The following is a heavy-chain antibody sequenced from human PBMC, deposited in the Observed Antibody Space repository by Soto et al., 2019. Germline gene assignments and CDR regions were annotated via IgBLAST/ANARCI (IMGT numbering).Heavy chain of an antibody. D-gene: IGHD5-18*01. Sequence: PSQTLSLTCAISWDRVSRNSAACNWIRQSPSRGLEWLGRTYYRSKWYNDYAVSVKSRITINPDTSKNQFSLQLNSVTPEDTAVYYCARDRIQLWDDYYYYGMDVWGQGTTVTVSS. CDR3: ARDRIQLWDDYYYYGMDV. CDR1: WDRVSRNSAA. J-gene: IGHJ6*02. V-gene: IGHV6-1*01. CDR2: TYYRSKWYN.